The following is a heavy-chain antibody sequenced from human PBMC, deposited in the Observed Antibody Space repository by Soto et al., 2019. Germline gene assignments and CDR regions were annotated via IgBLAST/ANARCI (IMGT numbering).Heavy chain of an antibody. V-gene: IGHV4-59*01. J-gene: IGHJ5*02. Sequence: SETLSLTCTVSGGSISSYYWSWIRQPPGKGLEWIGYIYYSGSTNYNPSLKSRVTISVDTSKNQFSLKLSSVTAADTAVYYCARVITMVRAHNWFDPWGQGTLVTVSS. CDR1: GGSISSYY. D-gene: IGHD3-10*01. CDR2: IYYSGST. CDR3: ARVITMVRAHNWFDP.